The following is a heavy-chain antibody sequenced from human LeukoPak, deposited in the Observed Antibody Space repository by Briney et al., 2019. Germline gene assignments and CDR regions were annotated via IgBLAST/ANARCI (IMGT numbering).Heavy chain of an antibody. D-gene: IGHD3-22*01. Sequence: GGSLRLSCAASGFTFSSYGMHWVRQAPGKGLEWVAFIRYDGSNKYYADSVKGRLTISRDNSKNTLYLQMNSLRAEDAAVYYCARRAGDYSHPYDYWGQGTLVTVSS. V-gene: IGHV3-30*02. CDR1: GFTFSSYG. CDR2: IRYDGSNK. CDR3: ARRAGDYSHPYDY. J-gene: IGHJ4*02.